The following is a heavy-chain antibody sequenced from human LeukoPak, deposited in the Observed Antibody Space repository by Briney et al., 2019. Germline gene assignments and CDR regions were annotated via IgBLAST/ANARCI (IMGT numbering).Heavy chain of an antibody. Sequence: ASVKVSCKASGYTFTGYYMHWVRQAPGQGLEWMGWINPNSGGTNYVQKFQGWVTMTRDTSISTAYMELSRLRSDDTAVYYCARDYGDYGMDVWGQGTTVTVSS. J-gene: IGHJ6*02. CDR1: GYTFTGYY. D-gene: IGHD4-17*01. V-gene: IGHV1-2*04. CDR3: ARDYGDYGMDV. CDR2: INPNSGGT.